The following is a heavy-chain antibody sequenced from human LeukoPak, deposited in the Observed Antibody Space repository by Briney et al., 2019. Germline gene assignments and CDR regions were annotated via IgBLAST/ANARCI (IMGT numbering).Heavy chain of an antibody. CDR2: IRSSGADI. J-gene: IGHJ4*02. D-gene: IGHD3/OR15-3a*01. CDR1: GFISRSYT. Sequence: GGSLRLSCAASGFISRSYTMTWVRQAPGKGLEWVSHIRSSGADIRYADSVKGRFTISRDDAKNSLFLQMNSLRAEDTAVYYCARDKDWAFDSWGQGTLVTVTS. V-gene: IGHV3-21*05. CDR3: ARDKDWAFDS.